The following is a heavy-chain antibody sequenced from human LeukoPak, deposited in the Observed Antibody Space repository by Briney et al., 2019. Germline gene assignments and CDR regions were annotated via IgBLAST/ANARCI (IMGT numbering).Heavy chain of an antibody. D-gene: IGHD3-3*01. CDR2: IGRGGTDT. V-gene: IGHV3-23*01. CDR3: VKHSGGVYGDSDC. Sequence: SGGSLRLSCVASGFTFSSHAASWFRQAPGKGLEWVSTIGRGGTDTYYADSVGGRFTISKDSSKNTLQMNSLSAEDTAIYYCVKHSGGVYGDSDCWGQGVLVTVSS. J-gene: IGHJ4*02. CDR1: GFTFSSHA.